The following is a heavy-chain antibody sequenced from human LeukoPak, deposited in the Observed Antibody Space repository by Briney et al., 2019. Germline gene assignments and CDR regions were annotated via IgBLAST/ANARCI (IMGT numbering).Heavy chain of an antibody. Sequence: GGSLRLSCAASGFTFSSYGMHWVRQAPGKGLEWVAVISYDGSNKYYADSVKGRFTISRDNSKNTLYLQMNSLRAEDTAVYYCAKDRLWFGELGAQNWFDPWGQGTLVTVSS. CDR1: GFTFSSYG. CDR2: ISYDGSNK. CDR3: AKDRLWFGELGAQNWFDP. V-gene: IGHV3-30*18. J-gene: IGHJ5*02. D-gene: IGHD3-10*01.